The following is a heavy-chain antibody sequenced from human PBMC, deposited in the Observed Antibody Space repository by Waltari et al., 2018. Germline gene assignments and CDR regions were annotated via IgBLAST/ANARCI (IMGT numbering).Heavy chain of an antibody. Sequence: QVQLVQSGGEVKKPGASVKVSCKASGYFFNRYGISWVRQAPGQGRELMGWGRAEKSDTNYAQRLQSIVTMTTDTSTTTAYMELTSLRTDDTAVYYCARDRSSSDYWGQGTLVTVSS. D-gene: IGHD6-6*01. CDR1: GYFFNRYG. J-gene: IGHJ4*02. V-gene: IGHV1-18*04. CDR2: GRAEKSDT. CDR3: ARDRSSSDY.